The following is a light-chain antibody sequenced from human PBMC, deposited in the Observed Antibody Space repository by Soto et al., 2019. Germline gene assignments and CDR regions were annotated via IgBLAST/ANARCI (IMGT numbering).Light chain of an antibody. CDR1: STDVGNYNL. J-gene: IGLJ2*01. CDR2: ATR. V-gene: IGLV2-23*02. CDR3: CSYAGSITFT. Sequence: QSVLTQPASVSGSPGQSITISCTGTSTDVGNYNLVSWYQQHPGKAPKLIIYATRKRPSWVSDRYAGSKSGNTASLTISGLQAEDEANYYCCSYAGSITFTFGGGTKLTVL.